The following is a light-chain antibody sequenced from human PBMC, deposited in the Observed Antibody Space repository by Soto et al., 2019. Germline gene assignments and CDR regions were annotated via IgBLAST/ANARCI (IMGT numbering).Light chain of an antibody. J-gene: IGKJ2*01. V-gene: IGKV3-20*01. CDR3: QQYGSSPYI. CDR2: GAS. CDR1: QSVSSTY. Sequence: EMVLTQSPGTLSLSPGERATLSCRARQSVSSTYLAWYQQKPGQAPRLLIYGASSRTTVIEDRFSGSWSGTDFTLTISRLEPEDFAVYYWQQYGSSPYIFGQGTKLEIK.